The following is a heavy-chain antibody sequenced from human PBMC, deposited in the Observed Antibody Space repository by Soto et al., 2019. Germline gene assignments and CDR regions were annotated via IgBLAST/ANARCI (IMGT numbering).Heavy chain of an antibody. CDR3: ARDRGYRYCYYYHYGLAV. V-gene: IGHV4-59*01. CDR1: GGSISSYY. CDR2: IYYSGST. Sequence: SETLSLTCTVSGGSISSYYWSWIRQPPGKGLEWIGYIYYSGSTNYNPSLKSRVTISVDTSKNRFSLKLSSVTAADTAVYYCARDRGYRYCYYYHYGLAVSGQGTTVLVSS. J-gene: IGHJ6*02. D-gene: IGHD5-18*01.